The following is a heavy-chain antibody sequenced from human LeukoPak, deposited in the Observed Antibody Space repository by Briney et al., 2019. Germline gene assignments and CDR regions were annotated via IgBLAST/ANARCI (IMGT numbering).Heavy chain of an antibody. V-gene: IGHV4-31*03. CDR1: GGSISSGTYY. D-gene: IGHD1-26*01. CDR3: ARWEPHDAFDI. J-gene: IGHJ3*02. Sequence: SQTLSLTCTVSGGSISSGTYYWSWIRQHAEKGLEWIGYIYYSGSTNYNPSLKSRVTISVDTSKNQFSLKLSSVTAADTAVYYCARWEPHDAFDIWGQGTMVTVSS. CDR2: IYYSGST.